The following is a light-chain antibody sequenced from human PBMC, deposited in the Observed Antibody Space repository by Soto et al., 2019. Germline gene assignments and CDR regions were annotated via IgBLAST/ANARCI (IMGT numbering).Light chain of an antibody. CDR1: NIGGKS. CDR2: YDK. V-gene: IGLV3-21*04. J-gene: IGLJ2*01. Sequence: SYELTQPPSASVAPGKTATISCAGNNIGGKSVNWYQQKPGQAPVLVIYYDKDRPSGIPERFSGSNSGNTATLTISRVEAGDEADYYCQVWDSRNDHVVFGGGTQLTVL. CDR3: QVWDSRNDHVV.